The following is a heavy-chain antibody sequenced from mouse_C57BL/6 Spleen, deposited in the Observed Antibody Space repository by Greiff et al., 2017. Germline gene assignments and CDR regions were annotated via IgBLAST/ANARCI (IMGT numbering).Heavy chain of an antibody. Sequence: VQLQQPGAELVKPGASVKLSCKASGYTFTSYWMHWVKQRPGQGLEWIGMIHPNSGSTNYNEKFKGKATLTVDKSSSTAYMQLSSLTSEDSAVYCCAREGICYGKGRFDYWGQGTTLTVSS. J-gene: IGHJ2*01. D-gene: IGHD2-1*01. V-gene: IGHV1-64*01. CDR2: IHPNSGST. CDR3: AREGICYGKGRFDY. CDR1: GYTFTSYW.